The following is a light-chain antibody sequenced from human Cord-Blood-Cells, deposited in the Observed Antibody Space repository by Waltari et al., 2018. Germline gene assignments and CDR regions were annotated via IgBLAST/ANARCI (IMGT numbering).Light chain of an antibody. Sequence: EIVMTQSPATLSVSPGERATLSCRASQSVSSNLAWYQQKPGQAPRVLIYGASTRATGIPARFSGSGSGTEFTLTLSNLQSEDFAVYYCQQYNNWPPLTFGGGTKVEIK. J-gene: IGKJ4*01. CDR1: QSVSSN. CDR2: GAS. V-gene: IGKV3-15*01. CDR3: QQYNNWPPLT.